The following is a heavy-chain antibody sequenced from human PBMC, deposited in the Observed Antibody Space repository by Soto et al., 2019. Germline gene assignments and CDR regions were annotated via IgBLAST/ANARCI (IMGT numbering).Heavy chain of an antibody. CDR3: ATRDTGRVY. Sequence: QVQLQESGPGLVKPSGTLSLTCAVSGVSIGSHDWWTWVRQPPGKGLEWIGESHQSGYTHYNSSIESRVTVSLDKSKTHFSLQLNSVTVADTAVYYCATRDTGRVYWGQGTLVTVSS. V-gene: IGHV4-4*02. D-gene: IGHD2-2*02. J-gene: IGHJ4*02. CDR1: GVSIGSHDW. CDR2: SHQSGYT.